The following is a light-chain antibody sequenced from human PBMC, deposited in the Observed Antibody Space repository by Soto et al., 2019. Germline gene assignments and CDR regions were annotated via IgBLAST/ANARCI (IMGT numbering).Light chain of an antibody. CDR1: QDIDNN. Sequence: DIQMTQSPSSLSASVGDRVTITCQPSQDIDNNLNWYQQRSGKAPKVLIYDASNLKGGVPSRFSGSGSGTDFTFTISSLQPEDIATYYCQQHDDFPYTFGQGTKLEI. V-gene: IGKV1-33*01. CDR2: DAS. J-gene: IGKJ2*01. CDR3: QQHDDFPYT.